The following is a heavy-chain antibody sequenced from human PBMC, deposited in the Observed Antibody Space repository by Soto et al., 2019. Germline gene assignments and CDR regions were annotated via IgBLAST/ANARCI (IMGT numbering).Heavy chain of an antibody. CDR1: GYTFSIYG. Sequence: ASVKVSCKASGYTFSIYGITWVRQAPGQGLEWMGWISGNNGNTNYAQQLQGRVTLTTDTSTTTAYMELRSLRSDDTALYYCARTYCSGGSCYSPWFDPWGQGTLVTVS. J-gene: IGHJ5*02. CDR2: ISGNNGNT. D-gene: IGHD2-15*01. CDR3: ARTYCSGGSCYSPWFDP. V-gene: IGHV1-18*01.